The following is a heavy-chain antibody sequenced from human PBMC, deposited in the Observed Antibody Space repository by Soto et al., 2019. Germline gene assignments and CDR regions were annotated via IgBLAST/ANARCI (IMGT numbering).Heavy chain of an antibody. Sequence: SETLSLTCAVYGAPFSGYYWTWIRQPPGKGLEWIGEINHTGSTKYNPSLKSRVTTSLDTSKNQFSLSLRSVTAADTAVYYCSRGREIFGAVTPFAYWGQGTQVTVSS. CDR3: SRGREIFGAVTPFAY. CDR1: GAPFSGYY. V-gene: IGHV4-34*01. D-gene: IGHD3-3*01. CDR2: INHTGST. J-gene: IGHJ1*01.